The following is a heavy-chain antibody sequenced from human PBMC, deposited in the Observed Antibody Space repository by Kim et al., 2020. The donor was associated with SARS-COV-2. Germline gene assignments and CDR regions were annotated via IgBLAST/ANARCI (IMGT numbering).Heavy chain of an antibody. V-gene: IGHV4-59*01. D-gene: IGHD6-13*01. J-gene: IGHJ4*02. Sequence: NPSLKSRVTISVDTSKNQFSLKLSSVTAADTAVYYCARDKGGSSWPQLDYWGQGTLVTVSS. CDR3: ARDKGGSSWPQLDY.